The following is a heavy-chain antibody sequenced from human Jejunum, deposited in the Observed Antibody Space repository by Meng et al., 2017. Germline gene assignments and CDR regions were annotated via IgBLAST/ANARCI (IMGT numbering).Heavy chain of an antibody. D-gene: IGHD6-6*01. Sequence: QVQVPEPGLGLARPSETLSLTCIVAGGSVSSAAYYWNWSRQPPGKGLEWIGYIYYSGGTTYSPSLNSRVTISIDTAKNQVSLKVSSVTAADTAVYYCAHSSSSSSFGFDYWGQGTLVTVSS. CDR1: GGSVSSAAYY. V-gene: IGHV4-61*08. CDR2: IYYSGGT. CDR3: AHSSSSSSFGFDY. J-gene: IGHJ4*02.